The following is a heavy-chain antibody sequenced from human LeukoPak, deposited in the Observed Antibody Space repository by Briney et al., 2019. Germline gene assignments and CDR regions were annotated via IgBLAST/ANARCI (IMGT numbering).Heavy chain of an antibody. Sequence: PSETLSLTCTVSLDSTTSNFWSWVRQPPGKGLEWIGEIHRSGSPNYNPSLQSRVTISIDRSRNQIALELSSVTAADTAVYYCARASYYYDSSGYPGYYFDYWGQGTLVTVSS. J-gene: IGHJ4*02. V-gene: IGHV4-4*02. D-gene: IGHD3-22*01. CDR1: LDSTTSNF. CDR2: IHRSGSP. CDR3: ARASYYYDSSGYPGYYFDY.